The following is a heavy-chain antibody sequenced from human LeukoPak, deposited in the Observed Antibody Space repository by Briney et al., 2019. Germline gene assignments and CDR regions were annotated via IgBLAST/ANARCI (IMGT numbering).Heavy chain of an antibody. CDR2: IYSGGST. D-gene: IGHD6-19*01. Sequence: GSLRLSCAASGFTVSRYYISWVRQAPGKGLEWVSVIYSGGSTYYADSVKGRFTISRDNSKNTLYLQMNSLRAEDTAVYYCATEDPSGLDVLLHWGQGTMVTVSS. CDR1: GFTVSRYY. CDR3: ATEDPSGLDVLLH. J-gene: IGHJ3*01. V-gene: IGHV3-53*01.